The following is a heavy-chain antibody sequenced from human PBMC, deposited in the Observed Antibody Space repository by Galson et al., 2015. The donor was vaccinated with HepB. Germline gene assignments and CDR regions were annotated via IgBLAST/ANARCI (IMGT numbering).Heavy chain of an antibody. D-gene: IGHD5-24*01. CDR1: GFTFSSYG. CDR2: IWYDGSNK. CDR3: ATAPMATIPLGWFDP. V-gene: IGHV3-33*01. J-gene: IGHJ5*02. Sequence: SLRLSCAASGFTFSSYGMHWVRQAPGKGLEWVAVIWYDGSNKYYADSVKGRFTISRDNSKNTLYLQMNSLRAEDTAVYYCATAPMATIPLGWFDPWGQGTLVTVSS.